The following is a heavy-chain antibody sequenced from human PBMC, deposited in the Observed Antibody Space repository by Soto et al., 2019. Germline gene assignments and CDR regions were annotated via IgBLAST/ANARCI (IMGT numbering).Heavy chain of an antibody. CDR3: ARGSLSTETANALDV. Sequence: QVQLQESGPGLVKPSETLSLTCTVSGGSISNVYWSWIRQSPGKGLEWIGYGYMYYSGNTKYNPSLESRVTISVDTSKNQISLKLTSVTAEDTALYYCARGSLSTETANALDVWGPGTMVTVSS. J-gene: IGHJ3*01. D-gene: IGHD2-21*02. CDR2: MYYSGNT. CDR1: GGSISNVY. V-gene: IGHV4-59*01.